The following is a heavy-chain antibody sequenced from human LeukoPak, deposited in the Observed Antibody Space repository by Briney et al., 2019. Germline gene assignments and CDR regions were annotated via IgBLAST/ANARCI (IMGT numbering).Heavy chain of an antibody. D-gene: IGHD3-10*01. V-gene: IGHV4-59*08. CDR1: GGSISSYY. CDR2: IYYSGST. Sequence: PSETLSLTCTVSGGSISSYYWSWIRQPPGKGLEWIGYIYYSGSTNYNPSLKSRVTISVDTSKNQFSLKLSSVTAADTAVYYCARSSYYYYYMDVRGRGTTVTVCS. J-gene: IGHJ6*03. CDR3: ARSSYYYYYMDV.